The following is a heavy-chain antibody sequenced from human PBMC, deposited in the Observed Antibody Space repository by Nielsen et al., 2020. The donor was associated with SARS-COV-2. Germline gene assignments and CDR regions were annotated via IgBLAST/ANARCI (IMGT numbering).Heavy chain of an antibody. V-gene: IGHV3-21*04. CDR3: ARVDYGDWFDP. CDR1: GFTFSSYS. J-gene: IGHJ5*02. Sequence: GESLKISCAASGFTFSSYSMNWVRQAPGKGLEWVSSISSSSSYIYYADSVKGRFTISRDNAKNSLYLQMNSLRAEDTAVYYCARVDYGDWFDPWGQGTLVTVSS. D-gene: IGHD4-17*01. CDR2: ISSSSSYI.